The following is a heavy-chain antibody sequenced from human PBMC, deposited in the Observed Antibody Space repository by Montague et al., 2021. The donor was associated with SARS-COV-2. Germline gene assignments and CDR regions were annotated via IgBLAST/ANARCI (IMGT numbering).Heavy chain of an antibody. CDR2: IDQGGAT. Sequence: SETLSLTCAVYGGSFNNYYWTWIRQAPGKGLEWIGEIDQGGATKYSPSLRSRLTLSVDTSKNQFSLKLRSVTAADTAVYFCARGQRQRFSVFGVLAGGPELTPYALDVWGRGTTATVS. V-gene: IGHV4-34*01. CDR3: ARGQRQRFSVFGVLAGGPELTPYALDV. CDR1: GGSFNNYY. D-gene: IGHD3-3*01. J-gene: IGHJ6*02.